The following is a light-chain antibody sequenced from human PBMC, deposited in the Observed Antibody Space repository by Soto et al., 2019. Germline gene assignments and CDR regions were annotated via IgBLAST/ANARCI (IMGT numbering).Light chain of an antibody. CDR3: QQYDNLPSLT. CDR1: QDISNY. V-gene: IGKV1-33*01. Sequence: DIQMTQSPSSLSASVGDRVTITCHASQDISNYLNWYQQKPGKAPKLMIYDASNLETGVPSRFSGSGSGTDFTFTISSLQPEDIATYYCQQYDNLPSLTFGGGTKVEI. J-gene: IGKJ4*01. CDR2: DAS.